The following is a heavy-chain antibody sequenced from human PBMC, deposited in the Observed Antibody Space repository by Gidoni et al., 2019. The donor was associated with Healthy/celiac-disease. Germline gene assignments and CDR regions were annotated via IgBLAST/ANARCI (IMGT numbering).Heavy chain of an antibody. Sequence: QVQLVASGGGVVQPGRSLRLSCAASGFTFSRYGMHWVRQAPGKGLEWVAVISYDGSNKYYADSVKGRFTISRDNSKNTLYLQMNSLRAEDTAVYYCAKLYYYDSSGYYGDYWGQGTLVTVSS. D-gene: IGHD3-22*01. J-gene: IGHJ4*02. V-gene: IGHV3-30*18. CDR2: ISYDGSNK. CDR3: AKLYYYDSSGYYGDY. CDR1: GFTFSRYG.